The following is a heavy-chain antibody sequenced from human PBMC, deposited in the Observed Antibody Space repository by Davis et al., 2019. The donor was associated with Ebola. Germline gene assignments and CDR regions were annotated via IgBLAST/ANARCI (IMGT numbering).Heavy chain of an antibody. Sequence: SETLSLTCTVSGYSISSGYYWGWIRQPPGKGLEWIGSIYHSGSTYYNPSLKSRVTISVDSSKNEFSLKLSSVTAADTAVYYCALRGFGESPDYWGQGTLVTVSS. J-gene: IGHJ4*02. CDR1: GYSISSGYY. D-gene: IGHD3-10*01. CDR2: IYHSGST. V-gene: IGHV4-38-2*02. CDR3: ALRGFGESPDY.